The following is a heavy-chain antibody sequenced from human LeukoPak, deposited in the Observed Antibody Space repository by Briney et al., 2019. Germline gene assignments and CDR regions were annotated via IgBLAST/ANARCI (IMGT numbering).Heavy chain of an antibody. CDR3: AKDLCGVSSTSCYAPTPYYYYYYMDV. CDR1: GFTFSNAW. CDR2: ISGSGGST. V-gene: IGHV3-23*01. J-gene: IGHJ6*03. D-gene: IGHD2-2*01. Sequence: PGGSLRLSCAASGFTFSNAWMSWVRQAPGKGLEWVSAISGSGGSTYYADSVKGRFTISRDNSKNTLYLQMNSLRAEDTAVYYCAKDLCGVSSTSCYAPTPYYYYYYMDVWGKGTTVTVSS.